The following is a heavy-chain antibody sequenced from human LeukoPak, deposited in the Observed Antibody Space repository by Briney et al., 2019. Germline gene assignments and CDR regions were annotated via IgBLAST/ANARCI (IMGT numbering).Heavy chain of an antibody. Sequence: GGSLRLSCAASGFTFSSYAMHWVRQAPGKGLEWVAVISYDGSNKYYADSVKGRFTISRDNSKNTLYLQMNSLRAEDTAVYYCAKAVYDSSGYLGYYGMDVWGQGTTVTVSS. CDR2: ISYDGSNK. D-gene: IGHD3-22*01. CDR3: AKAVYDSSGYLGYYGMDV. J-gene: IGHJ6*02. CDR1: GFTFSSYA. V-gene: IGHV3-30-3*01.